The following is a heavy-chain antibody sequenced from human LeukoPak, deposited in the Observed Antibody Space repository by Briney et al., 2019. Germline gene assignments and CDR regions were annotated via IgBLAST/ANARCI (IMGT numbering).Heavy chain of an antibody. V-gene: IGHV3-33*01. J-gene: IGHJ6*02. CDR1: GFTFSSYG. CDR3: ARGKEEWLRLGYYYGMDV. D-gene: IGHD5-12*01. Sequence: GRSLRLSCAASGFTFSSYGMHWVRQAPGKGLEWVAVIWYDGSNKYYADSVKGRFTISRDNSKNTLYLQMNSLRAEDTAVYYCARGKEEWLRLGYYYGMDVWGQGTTVTVSS. CDR2: IWYDGSNK.